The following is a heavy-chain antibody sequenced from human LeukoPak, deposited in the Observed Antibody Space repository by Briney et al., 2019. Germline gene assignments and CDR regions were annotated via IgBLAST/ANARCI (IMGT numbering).Heavy chain of an antibody. CDR1: GGSISGYC. Sequence: PSETLSLTCTVSGGSISGYCWSWIRQPPGKGLEWIGYIHYSGSTNYNPSLKSRVTISVDTSKNQFSLKLSSVTAADTAVYYCARIIIMSYRYFDYWGQGTLVTVSS. D-gene: IGHD3-16*01. V-gene: IGHV4-59*01. CDR3: ARIIIMSYRYFDY. CDR2: IHYSGST. J-gene: IGHJ4*02.